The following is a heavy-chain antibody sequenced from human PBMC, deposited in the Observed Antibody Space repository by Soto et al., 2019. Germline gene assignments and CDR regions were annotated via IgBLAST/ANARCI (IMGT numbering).Heavy chain of an antibody. D-gene: IGHD6-6*01. CDR2: IKSKTDGGTT. Sequence: EVQLVESGGGLVKPGGSLRLSCAASGFTFSNAWMNWVRQAPGKGLEWVGRIKSKTDGGTTDYAAPVKGRFTISRDDSKNTLYLQMNSLQTGDKAVYYCTPRLRPLDDYYYGMDVWGQGTTVTVSS. CDR1: GFTFSNAW. J-gene: IGHJ6*02. V-gene: IGHV3-15*07. CDR3: TPRLRPLDDYYYGMDV.